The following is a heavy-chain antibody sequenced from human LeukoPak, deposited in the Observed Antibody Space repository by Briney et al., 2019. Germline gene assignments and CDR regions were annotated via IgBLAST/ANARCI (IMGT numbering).Heavy chain of an antibody. CDR3: ARRPMHYYGSDY. CDR2: INPNSGGT. D-gene: IGHD3-10*01. V-gene: IGHV1-2*02. Sequence: ASVKVSCKASGYTFTGYYMHWVRQAPGQGLEWMGWINPNSGGTNYAQKFQGRVTMTRDTSISTAYMELSRLRSDDTAVYYCARRPMHYYGSDYWGQGTLVIVSS. CDR1: GYTFTGYY. J-gene: IGHJ4*02.